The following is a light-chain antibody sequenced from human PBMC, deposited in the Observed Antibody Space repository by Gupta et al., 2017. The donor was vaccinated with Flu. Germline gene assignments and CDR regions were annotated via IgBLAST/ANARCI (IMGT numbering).Light chain of an antibody. CDR1: QSVSSY. Sequence: EIALTQSPATLSLSPGERATLSCRASQSVSSYLGWYQQKPGQAPRLLIYDASNRATGIPARFSGSGSGTDFTLTISSLEPEDFAVYYCQQRNSWPLTFGGGTKVEIK. CDR3: QQRNSWPLT. CDR2: DAS. J-gene: IGKJ4*01. V-gene: IGKV3-11*01.